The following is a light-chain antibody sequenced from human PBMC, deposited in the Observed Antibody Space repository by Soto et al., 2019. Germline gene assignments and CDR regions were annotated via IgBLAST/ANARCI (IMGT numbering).Light chain of an antibody. CDR3: QQYGSLPPT. CDR2: DAS. Sequence: EIVLTQSPGTLSLSPGERATLSCRASQSVSNSDLAWYQQKPGQAPRLLIYDASSMATGIPDRFSGSGSGTDFTLTISRLEPEDFAVYYCQQYGSLPPTFGGGTKVEIK. J-gene: IGKJ4*01. V-gene: IGKV3-20*01. CDR1: QSVSNSD.